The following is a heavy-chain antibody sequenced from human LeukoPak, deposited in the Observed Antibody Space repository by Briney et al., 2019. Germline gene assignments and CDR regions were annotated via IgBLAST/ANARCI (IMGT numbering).Heavy chain of an antibody. J-gene: IGHJ4*02. CDR3: ARGVIAADGNDFDY. CDR2: FSSSGTT. CDR1: GDSISYFY. Sequence: SETLSLTCSVSGDSISYFYWSWIRQAAGKGLEWIGRFSSSGTTDYNASLKSRVTMSVDTSKNQLSLKVISVTAADTAVYYCARGVIAADGNDFDYWGQGTLVTVSS. D-gene: IGHD6-13*01. V-gene: IGHV4-4*07.